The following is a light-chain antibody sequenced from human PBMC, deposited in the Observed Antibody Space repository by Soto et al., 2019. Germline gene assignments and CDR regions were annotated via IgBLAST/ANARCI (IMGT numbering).Light chain of an antibody. CDR2: DVS. J-gene: IGKJ4*01. CDR3: QQRPNWPLT. V-gene: IGKV3-11*01. CDR1: QSISSH. Sequence: EIVLTQSPATLSLSPGERATLSCRASQSISSHLAWCQQKPGQAPRLLMYDVSNRATDIPARFSGSGSGTDFTLTISSLEPEDFAVYYCQQRPNWPLTFGGGTKVEIK.